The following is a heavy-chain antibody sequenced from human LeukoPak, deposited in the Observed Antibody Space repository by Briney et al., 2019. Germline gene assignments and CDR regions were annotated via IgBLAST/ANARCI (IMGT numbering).Heavy chain of an antibody. CDR1: GYTFTSYY. CDR2: INPSGGST. D-gene: IGHD4-23*01. CDR3: ASGTVAYGMDV. V-gene: IGHV1-46*01. J-gene: IGHJ6*02. Sequence: ASVKVSCKASGYTFTSYYMHWVRQAPGQGLEWMGIINPSGGSTSYAQKFQGRVTMTRDTSTSTVYMELSSLRSEDTSVYYCASGTVAYGMDVWGQGTTVTVSS.